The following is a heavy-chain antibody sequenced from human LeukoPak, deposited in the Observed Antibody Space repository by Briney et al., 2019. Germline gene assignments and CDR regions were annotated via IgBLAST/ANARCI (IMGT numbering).Heavy chain of an antibody. D-gene: IGHD1-26*01. J-gene: IGHJ4*02. CDR1: GFTFSSYA. V-gene: IGHV3-30-3*01. CDR3: AKDPLFRYSGSLVNYYFDY. Sequence: GGSLRLSCAASGFTFSSYAMHWVRQAPGKGLEWVAVISYDGSNKYYADSVKGRFTISRDNSKNTLYLQMNSLRAEDTAVYYCAKDPLFRYSGSLVNYYFDYWGQGTLVTVSS. CDR2: ISYDGSNK.